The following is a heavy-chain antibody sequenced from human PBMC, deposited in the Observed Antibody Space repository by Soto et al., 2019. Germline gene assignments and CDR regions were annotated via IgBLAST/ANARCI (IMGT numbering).Heavy chain of an antibody. CDR1: GGTFSSYA. D-gene: IGHD1-7*01. J-gene: IGHJ4*02. CDR3: ATRYNWNYVPALGFDY. CDR2: IIPIFGTA. Sequence: QVQLVPSGAEVKKPGSSVKVSCKASGGTFSSYAISWVRQAPGQGLEWMGGIIPIFGTANYAQKFQGRVTITADESTSTAYMELSSLRSEDTAVYYCATRYNWNYVPALGFDYWGQGTLVTVSS. V-gene: IGHV1-69*01.